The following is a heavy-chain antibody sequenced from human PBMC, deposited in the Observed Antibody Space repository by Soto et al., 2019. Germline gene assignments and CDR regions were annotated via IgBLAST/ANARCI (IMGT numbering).Heavy chain of an antibody. CDR2: IRSKAYGETA. CDR1: GFTSSDYA. V-gene: IGHV3-49*03. D-gene: IGHD2-2*01. J-gene: IGHJ6*02. CDR3: TKYTYTSRYSYFGMDV. Sequence: PGGSLRLSCTGSGFTSSDYAISWSRQAPGKGLEWVGVIRSKAYGETADYAASVKGRFTTLRDDSKSIAYLQMNSLQSEDTGVYYCTKYTYTSRYSYFGMDVWGHGTTVTVSS.